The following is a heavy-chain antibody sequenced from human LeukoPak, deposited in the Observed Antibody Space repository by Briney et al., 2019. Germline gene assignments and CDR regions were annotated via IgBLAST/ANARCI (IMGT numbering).Heavy chain of an antibody. J-gene: IGHJ4*02. CDR2: INQSGST. CDR1: GGSFSGYY. D-gene: IGHD4-23*01. Sequence: PSETLSLTCAVYGGSFSGYYWSWIRQPPGKGLEWIGEINQSGSTNYNPTLKSRVTISVDTSKNQFSLKLSSVTAADTAVYYCALQTDYGGNEYWGQGTLVTVSS. V-gene: IGHV4-34*01. CDR3: ALQTDYGGNEY.